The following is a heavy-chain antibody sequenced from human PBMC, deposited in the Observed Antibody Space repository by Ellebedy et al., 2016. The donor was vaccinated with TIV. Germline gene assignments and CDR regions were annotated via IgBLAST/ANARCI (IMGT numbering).Heavy chain of an antibody. CDR1: GYRFTNYW. V-gene: IGHV5-51*01. CDR2: IYPDDSDT. D-gene: IGHD6-13*01. Sequence: GESLKISCKGSGYRFTNYWIGWVRQMPGKGLEWMGIIYPDDSDTRYSPSFQGQVTISADKSINTAYLQWSSLKASDTAMYYCARTFSSSWPNGHFHHWGQGTLIRVSS. CDR3: ARTFSSSWPNGHFHH. J-gene: IGHJ1*01.